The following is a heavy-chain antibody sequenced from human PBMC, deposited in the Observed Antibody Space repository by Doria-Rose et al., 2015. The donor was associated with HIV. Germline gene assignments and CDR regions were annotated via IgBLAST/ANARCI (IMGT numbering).Heavy chain of an antibody. CDR3: AKAPIIGPKYYFYMDV. CDR1: GFSFESYA. V-gene: IGHV3-9*01. CDR2: ISWDSGAK. J-gene: IGHJ6*03. Sequence: VQLVQSGGGLVQPGRSLRLSCVGSGFSFESYAMHWVRLAPGKGLELVAGISWDSGAKGNADSVEGRFTISRDNAKKSVYLEMRSLRPEDTAFYYCAKAPIIGPKYYFYMDVWGKGTSVIVSS. D-gene: IGHD3-3*01.